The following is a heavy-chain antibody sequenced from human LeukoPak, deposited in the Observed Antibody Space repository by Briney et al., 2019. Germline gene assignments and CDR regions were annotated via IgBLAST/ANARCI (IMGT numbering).Heavy chain of an antibody. Sequence: AGGSLRLSCGASGFTFSSHGMNWVRQAPGKGLEWVSGISPSGGITYYTDSVKGRFTISRDNSKNTVSLQMNSLRAEDTAVYYCRDVFDYWGQGTLVTVSS. CDR2: ISPSGGIT. CDR1: GFTFSSHG. CDR3: RDVFDY. V-gene: IGHV3-23*01. J-gene: IGHJ4*02. D-gene: IGHD3-16*01.